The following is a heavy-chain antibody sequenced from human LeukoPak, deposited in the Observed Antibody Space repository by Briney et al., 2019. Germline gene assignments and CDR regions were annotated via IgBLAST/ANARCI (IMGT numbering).Heavy chain of an antibody. V-gene: IGHV1-69*05. CDR3: ASSAPHDYDSSGYSLDY. D-gene: IGHD3-22*01. CDR2: IIPIFGTA. Sequence: SVKVSCKASGGTFSSYAISWVRQAPGQGLEWMGRIIPIFGTANYAQKFQGRVTITTDESTSTAYMELSSLRSEDTAVYYCASSAPHDYDSSGYSLDYWGQGTLVTVSS. J-gene: IGHJ4*02. CDR1: GGTFSSYA.